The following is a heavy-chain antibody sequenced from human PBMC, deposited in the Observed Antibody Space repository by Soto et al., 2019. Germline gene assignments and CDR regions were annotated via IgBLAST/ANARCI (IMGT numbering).Heavy chain of an antibody. V-gene: IGHV5-51*01. J-gene: IGHJ6*02. CDR1: GYSFTSYW. Sequence: PGESMKISCKGSGYSFTSYWIGWVRQMPGKGLERMGIIYPGDSDTRYSPSFQGQVTISADKSISSAYLQWSSLKASDTAMYYCARLGGYFISTSCDAGPYYYYGMDVWGQGTTVTVSS. CDR2: IYPGDSDT. CDR3: ARLGGYFISTSCDAGPYYYYGMDV. D-gene: IGHD2-2*01.